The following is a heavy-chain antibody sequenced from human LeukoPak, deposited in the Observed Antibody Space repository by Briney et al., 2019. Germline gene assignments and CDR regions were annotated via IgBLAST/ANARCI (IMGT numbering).Heavy chain of an antibody. CDR3: ARGSARMVANPLSDY. CDR1: GGSISSGTNY. J-gene: IGHJ4*02. V-gene: IGHV4-61*02. CDR2: ISTSGST. D-gene: IGHD5-12*01. Sequence: SETLSLTCAVSGGSISSGTNYWSWIRQPAGKGLEWIGRISTSGSTNYNPSLKSRVTMSVDTSKNQFSLNLSSVTAADTAVYYCARGSARMVANPLSDYWGRGTLVTVSS.